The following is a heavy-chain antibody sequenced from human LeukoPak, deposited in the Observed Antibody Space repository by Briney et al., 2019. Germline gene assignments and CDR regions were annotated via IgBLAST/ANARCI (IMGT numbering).Heavy chain of an antibody. D-gene: IGHD6-6*01. CDR3: ARPAYSSFRDDAFDI. V-gene: IGHV3-33*01. CDR1: GFTFSSYG. J-gene: IGHJ3*02. Sequence: GGSLRLSCAASGFTFSSYGMHWVRQAPGKGLEWVAVIWYDGSNKYYADSVKGRFTISRDNPKNTLYLQMNSLRAEDTAVYYCARPAYSSFRDDAFDIWGQGTMVTVSS. CDR2: IWYDGSNK.